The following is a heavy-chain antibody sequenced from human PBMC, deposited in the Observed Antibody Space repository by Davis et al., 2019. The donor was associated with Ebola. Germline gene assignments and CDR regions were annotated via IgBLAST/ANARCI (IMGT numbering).Heavy chain of an antibody. V-gene: IGHV4-39*01. CDR1: GGSISSSSYY. CDR2: IYYSGST. Sequence: SETLSLTCTVSGGSISSSSYYWGWIRQPPGKGLEWIGSIYYSGSTYYNPSLKSRVTISVDTSKNQFSLKLSSVTAADTAVYYCARHGPVLWFGELLYTEDYYFDYWGQGTLVTVSS. J-gene: IGHJ4*02. D-gene: IGHD3-10*01. CDR3: ARHGPVLWFGELLYTEDYYFDY.